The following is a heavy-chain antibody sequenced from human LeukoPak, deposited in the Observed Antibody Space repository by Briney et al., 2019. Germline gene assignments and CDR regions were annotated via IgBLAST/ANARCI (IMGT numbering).Heavy chain of an antibody. Sequence: GGSLRLSCAASGFILSREWMHWVRQAPGKGLVWVSRLYSDGGRTNYADSVDGRFTISSDNAKNTLYLQMNSLRAEDTAVYYCARDPSYGYWGQGTLVTVSS. V-gene: IGHV3-74*01. J-gene: IGHJ4*02. CDR2: LYSDGGRT. CDR1: GFILSREW. D-gene: IGHD5-18*01. CDR3: ARDPSYGY.